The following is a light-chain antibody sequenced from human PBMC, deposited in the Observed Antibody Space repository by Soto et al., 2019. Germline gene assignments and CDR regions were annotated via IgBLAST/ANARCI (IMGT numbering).Light chain of an antibody. CDR2: YDS. V-gene: IGLV3-21*04. Sequence: SYELTQPPSVSVAPGKTARITCGGNNIGSKSVHWYQQKPGQAPVLVIYYDSDRPSGIPERFSGSNSGNTATLTISRVEAGDEADYYCQVWGSSSDLHVVFGGGTKLTVL. J-gene: IGLJ2*01. CDR1: NIGSKS. CDR3: QVWGSSSDLHVV.